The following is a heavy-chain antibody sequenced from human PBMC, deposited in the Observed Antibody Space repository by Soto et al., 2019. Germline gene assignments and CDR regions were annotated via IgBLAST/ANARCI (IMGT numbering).Heavy chain of an antibody. CDR2: LYYSGST. D-gene: IGHD2-21*01. V-gene: IGHV4-31*03. CDR3: ARWTDSPEYYFAY. CDR1: GGSISSGGYY. Sequence: QVQLQESGPGLVKPSQTLSLTCTVSGGSISSGGYYWSWIRQHPGKGLEWIGYLYYSGSTYYTPSLKSRVTISVDTSKNQCSVKLSSVTAADTAVYYCARWTDSPEYYFAYWGQGTLVTVSS. J-gene: IGHJ4*02.